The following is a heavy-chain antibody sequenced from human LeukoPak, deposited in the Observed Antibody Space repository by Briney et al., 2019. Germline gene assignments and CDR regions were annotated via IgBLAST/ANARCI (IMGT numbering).Heavy chain of an antibody. V-gene: IGHV4-34*01. CDR1: GGSFSGYY. J-gene: IGHJ4*02. CDR2: INHSGST. CDR3: ARAWYCSGGSCYALKY. Sequence: SETLSITCAVYGGSFSGYYWSWIRQPPGKGLEWIGEINHSGSTNYNPSLKSRVTISVDTSKNQFSLKLSSVTAADTAVYYCARAWYCSGGSCYALKYWGQGTLVTVSS. D-gene: IGHD2-15*01.